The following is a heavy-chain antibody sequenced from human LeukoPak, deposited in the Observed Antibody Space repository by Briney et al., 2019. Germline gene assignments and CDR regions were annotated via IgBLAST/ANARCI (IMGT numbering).Heavy chain of an antibody. V-gene: IGHV1-18*01. CDR2: ISAYNGNT. CDR3: ATDVVVVAATPSDY. J-gene: IGHJ4*02. CDR1: GYTLTSYG. Sequence: ASVKVSCKASGYTLTSYGISWVRQAPGQGLEWMGWISAYNGNTNYAQKLQGRVTMTTDTSTSTDYMELRSLRSDDTAVYYCATDVVVVAATPSDYWGQGTLVTVSS. D-gene: IGHD2-15*01.